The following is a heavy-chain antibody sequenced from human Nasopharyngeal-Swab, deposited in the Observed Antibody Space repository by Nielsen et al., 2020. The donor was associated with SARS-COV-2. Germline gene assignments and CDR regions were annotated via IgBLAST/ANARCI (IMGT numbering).Heavy chain of an antibody. V-gene: IGHV3-15*01. J-gene: IGHJ4*02. CDR1: GFTFSNAW. CDR3: TTGTTAQRDY. Sequence: GESLKISCAASGFTFSNAWMSWVRQAPGKGLEWVGRIKSKTDGGTTDYAAPVKGRFTISRDDSKNTLYLQMSSLKTEDTAVYYCTTGTTAQRDYWGQGTLVTVSS. D-gene: IGHD1-1*01. CDR2: IKSKTDGGTT.